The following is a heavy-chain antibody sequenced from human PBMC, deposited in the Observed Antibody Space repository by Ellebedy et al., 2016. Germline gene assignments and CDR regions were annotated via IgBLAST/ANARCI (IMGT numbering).Heavy chain of an antibody. J-gene: IGHJ5*02. CDR3: AREERLNCTSCYFGGNWFNP. Sequence: ASVKVSCXASGYTFTSYYMHWVRQAPGQGLEWMGWINPNSGGTNYAQKFQGRVTMTRDTSTSTVYMELSSLRSEDTAVYYCAREERLNCTSCYFGGNWFNPWGQGTLVTVSS. D-gene: IGHD2-2*01. CDR2: INPNSGGT. V-gene: IGHV1-2*02. CDR1: GYTFTSYY.